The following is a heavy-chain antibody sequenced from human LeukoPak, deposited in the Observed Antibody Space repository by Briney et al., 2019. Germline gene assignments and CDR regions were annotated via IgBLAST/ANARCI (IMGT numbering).Heavy chain of an antibody. CDR1: GYTFTGYC. CDR2: INPKSGGT. Sequence: ASVKVSCKASGYTFTGYCMHWVRQAPGQGLEWMGWINPKSGGTNYAQKFQGRVTMTRDTSISTTYMELSRLRSDDTAVYYCARDSPTNYYDAGWGQGTLVTVSS. J-gene: IGHJ4*02. V-gene: IGHV1-2*02. CDR3: ARDSPTNYYDAG. D-gene: IGHD3-22*01.